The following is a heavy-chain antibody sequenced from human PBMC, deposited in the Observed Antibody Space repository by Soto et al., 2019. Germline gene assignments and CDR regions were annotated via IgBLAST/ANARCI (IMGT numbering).Heavy chain of an antibody. D-gene: IGHD2-2*01. Sequence: QVQLQESGPGLVKPSETLSLTCTVSGGSISSYYWSWIRQPPGKGLEWIGYIYYSGSTNYNPSLKSRVPISVDTSKNQFSLKLSSVTAADTAVYYCARHLALGYCSSTSCPGWFDPWGQGTLVTVSS. CDR2: IYYSGST. J-gene: IGHJ5*02. CDR1: GGSISSYY. CDR3: ARHLALGYCSSTSCPGWFDP. V-gene: IGHV4-59*08.